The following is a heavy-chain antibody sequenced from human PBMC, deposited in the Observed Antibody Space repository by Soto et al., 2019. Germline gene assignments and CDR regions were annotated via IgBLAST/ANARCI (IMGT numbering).Heavy chain of an antibody. Sequence: GGSLRLSCAASGFTFSSYGMHWVRQAPGKGLEWVAVIWYDGSNKYYADSAKGRFTISRDNSKNTLYLQMNSLRAEDTAVYYCARVSGGTVTPFADYYYYGMDVWGQGTTVTVSS. CDR3: ARVSGGTVTPFADYYYYGMDV. J-gene: IGHJ6*02. CDR2: IWYDGSNK. D-gene: IGHD4-17*01. V-gene: IGHV3-33*01. CDR1: GFTFSSYG.